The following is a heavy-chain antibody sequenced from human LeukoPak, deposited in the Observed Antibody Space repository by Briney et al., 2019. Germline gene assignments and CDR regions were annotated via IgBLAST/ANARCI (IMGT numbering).Heavy chain of an antibody. CDR1: GYTFTGYY. CDR2: INPNSGGT. CDR3: ARARGNQVNLALIYYYYMDV. Sequence: PEASVKVSCKASGYTFTGYYMHWVRQAPGQGLEWMGWINPNSGGTNYAQKFQGRVTMTRDTSISTAYMELSRLRSDDTAVYYCARARGNQVNLALIYYYYMDVWGKGTTVTISS. D-gene: IGHD3-10*01. V-gene: IGHV1-2*02. J-gene: IGHJ6*03.